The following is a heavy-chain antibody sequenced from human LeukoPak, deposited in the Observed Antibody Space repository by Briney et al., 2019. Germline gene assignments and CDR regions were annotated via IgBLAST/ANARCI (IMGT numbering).Heavy chain of an antibody. CDR3: ARADYYDSSGVDC. CDR2: IYHSGNT. V-gene: IGHV4-38-2*02. Sequence: SETLSLTCTVSGYSISSGYYWGWIRPPPGKGLEWIGSIYHSGNTYYNPSLKSRVTISVDTSKNQFSLKLSSVTAADTAMYYCARADYYDSSGVDCWGQGTLVTVSS. CDR1: GYSISSGYY. J-gene: IGHJ4*02. D-gene: IGHD3-22*01.